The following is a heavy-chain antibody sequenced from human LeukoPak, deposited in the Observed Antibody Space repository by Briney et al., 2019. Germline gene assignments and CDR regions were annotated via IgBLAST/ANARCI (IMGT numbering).Heavy chain of an antibody. D-gene: IGHD3-22*01. Sequence: GGSLRLSCATSGFAFSSSSMSWVRQAPGKGLEWVSTISGAGGSSWYAESVKGRFTISRDNSMNSVSLQMSSLRVEDTAIYYCTKDDSSSWCDYFFDYWGQGTLVTVSS. CDR1: GFAFSSSS. CDR2: ISGAGGSS. CDR3: TKDDSSSWCDYFFDY. J-gene: IGHJ4*02. V-gene: IGHV3-23*01.